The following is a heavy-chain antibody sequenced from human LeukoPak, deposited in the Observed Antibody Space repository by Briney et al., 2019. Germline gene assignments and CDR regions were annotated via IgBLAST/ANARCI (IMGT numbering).Heavy chain of an antibody. D-gene: IGHD1-26*01. J-gene: IGHJ6*02. V-gene: IGHV3-33*06. CDR3: AKDNPSYYLRYGMDV. CDR1: GFTFSSYG. Sequence: GGSLRLSCAASGFTFSSYGMHWVRQAPGKGLEWVAVIWYDGSNKYYADSVKGRFTISRDNSKNTLYLQMNSLRAEDTAVYYCAKDNPSYYLRYGMDVWGQGTTVTVSS. CDR2: IWYDGSNK.